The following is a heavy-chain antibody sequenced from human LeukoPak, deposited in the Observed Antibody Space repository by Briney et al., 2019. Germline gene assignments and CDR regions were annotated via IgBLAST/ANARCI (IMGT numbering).Heavy chain of an antibody. Sequence: ASVKVSCKASGGTFSSYAISWVRQAPGQGLEWMGGIIPIFGTANYAQKFQGRVTITADESTSTAYMELSSLRSEDMAVYYCARVVKYSSGPLTDLLPYYFDSWGQGTLVTVSS. V-gene: IGHV1-69*13. CDR2: IIPIFGTA. CDR3: ARVVKYSSGPLTDLLPYYFDS. CDR1: GGTFSSYA. J-gene: IGHJ4*02. D-gene: IGHD6-19*01.